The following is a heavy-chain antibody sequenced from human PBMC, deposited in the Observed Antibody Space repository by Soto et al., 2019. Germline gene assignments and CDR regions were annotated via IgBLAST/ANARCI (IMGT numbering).Heavy chain of an antibody. CDR2: ISQSGNVI. Sequence: GGSLRLSCAGSGLNFRDFQMSWIRQAPGKGLEWISYISQSGNVIYYADSVKGRFTISRDDAKKSLYLQMNSLRAEDTAIYWCARDREIWFGELLSYYYYGMDVWGQGTTVTVSS. D-gene: IGHD3-10*01. CDR3: ARDREIWFGELLSYYYYGMDV. J-gene: IGHJ6*02. V-gene: IGHV3-11*01. CDR1: GLNFRDFQ.